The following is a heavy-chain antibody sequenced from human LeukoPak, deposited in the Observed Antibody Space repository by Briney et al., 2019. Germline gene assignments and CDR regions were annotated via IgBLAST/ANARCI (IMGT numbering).Heavy chain of an antibody. CDR1: GCTFSAYH. J-gene: IGHJ4*02. V-gene: IGHV3-48*02. CDR2: ISTTGTTI. Sequence: GGSLRLSCAASGCTFSAYHINWVRQAPGKGLEWISYISTTGTTIHYADSVKGRFAISRDNAKSSLYLQMNSLRDEDTAVYYCARVWQDYSGVDYWGQGTLVTVSS. CDR3: ARVWQDYSGVDY. D-gene: IGHD2-21*01.